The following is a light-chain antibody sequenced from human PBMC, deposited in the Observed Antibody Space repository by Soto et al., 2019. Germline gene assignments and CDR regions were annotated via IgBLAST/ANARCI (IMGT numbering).Light chain of an antibody. CDR2: AAS. V-gene: IGKV1-39*01. CDR1: QSIGTY. J-gene: IGKJ4*01. Sequence: DIQMTQSPSSLSASLGDRVTITCRASQSIGTYLNWYHQKPGKAPKLLIYAASSLQSAVPSRFSGRGSGTDFTLTINSLQPEDLATYCCQQSYSAPPSFGGGTKVEI. CDR3: QQSYSAPPS.